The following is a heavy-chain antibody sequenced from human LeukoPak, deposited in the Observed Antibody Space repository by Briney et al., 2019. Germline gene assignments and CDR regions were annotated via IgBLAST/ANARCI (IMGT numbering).Heavy chain of an antibody. CDR2: IYYSGST. CDR3: ANGGYCSSTSCYPNWFDP. D-gene: IGHD2-2*01. J-gene: IGHJ5*02. Sequence: PSETLSLTCTVSGGSISSYYWSWLRQPPGKGLEWIGYIYYSGSTNYNPSLKSRVTISVDTSKNQFSLKLRSVTAADTAVYYCANGGYCSSTSCYPNWFDPSGQGTLVTVSS. V-gene: IGHV4-59*01. CDR1: GGSISSYY.